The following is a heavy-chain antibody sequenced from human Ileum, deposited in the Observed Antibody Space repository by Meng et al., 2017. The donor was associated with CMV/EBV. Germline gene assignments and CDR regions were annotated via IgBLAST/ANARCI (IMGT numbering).Heavy chain of an antibody. J-gene: IGHJ4*02. CDR2: ISVSGGVA. Sequence: GGSLRLSCVASGFTFGDYAMTWVRQAPGKGLEWVSTISVSGGVANYADSVKGRFTVSRDNAKNSLYLQMNDLRAEDTAVYYCAISSNWASPGPWGQGTLVTVSS. D-gene: IGHD3-16*02. V-gene: IGHV3-23*01. CDR3: AISSNWASPGP. CDR1: GFTFGDYA.